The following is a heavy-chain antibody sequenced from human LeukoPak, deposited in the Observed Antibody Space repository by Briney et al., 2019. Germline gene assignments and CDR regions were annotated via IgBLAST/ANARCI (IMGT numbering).Heavy chain of an antibody. CDR2: IYYSGST. V-gene: IGHV4-59*11. D-gene: IGHD6-6*01. Sequence: SETLSLTCTVSGGSISSHYWSWIRQPPGKGLEWIGYIYYSGSTNYNPSLKSRVTISVDTSKNQFSLKLSSVTAADTAVYYCARDRIAADSWGQGTLVTVSS. CDR1: GGSISSHY. CDR3: ARDRIAADS. J-gene: IGHJ5*02.